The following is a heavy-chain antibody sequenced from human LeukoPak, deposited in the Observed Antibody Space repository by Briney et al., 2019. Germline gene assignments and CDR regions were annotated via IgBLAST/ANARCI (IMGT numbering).Heavy chain of an antibody. J-gene: IGHJ4*02. V-gene: IGHV1-8*01. Sequence: ASVKVSCKASGYTFTSYDINWVRQATGQGLEWMGWMNPNSGNTGYAQKFQGRVTMTRNTSISTAYMELSSVTAADTAVYYCASSSWIPYYFDYWGQGTLVTVSS. CDR2: MNPNSGNT. D-gene: IGHD6-13*01. CDR3: ASSSWIPYYFDY. CDR1: GYTFTSYD.